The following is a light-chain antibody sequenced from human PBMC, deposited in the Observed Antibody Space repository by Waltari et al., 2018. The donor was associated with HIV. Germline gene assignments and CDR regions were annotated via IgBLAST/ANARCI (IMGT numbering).Light chain of an antibody. V-gene: IGLV2-14*01. Sequence: QSVLSQPASVSGSPGQSITISCTGTYYDIGRYNYVSWHHQSPGTAPKLILYDVHYRPSGGSDRFSGSKSGNTASLTISGLQPEDEGQYYCSSFTGSITVIFGGGTKLTVL. J-gene: IGLJ2*01. CDR1: YYDIGRYNY. CDR2: DVH. CDR3: SSFTGSITVI.